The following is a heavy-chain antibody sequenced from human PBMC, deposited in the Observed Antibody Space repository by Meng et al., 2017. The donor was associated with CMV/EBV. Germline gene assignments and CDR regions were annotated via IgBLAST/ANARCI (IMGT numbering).Heavy chain of an antibody. CDR2: ISSSSSYI. J-gene: IGHJ6*02. Sequence: GESLKISCAASGFTFSSYSMNWVRQAPGKGLEWVSSISSSSSYIYYADSVKGRFTISRDNAKNSLYLQMSSLRAEDTAVYYCAREIGVARYDWYGMDVWGQGTTVTVSS. CDR1: GFTFSSYS. V-gene: IGHV3-21*01. CDR3: AREIGVARYDWYGMDV. D-gene: IGHD3-3*01.